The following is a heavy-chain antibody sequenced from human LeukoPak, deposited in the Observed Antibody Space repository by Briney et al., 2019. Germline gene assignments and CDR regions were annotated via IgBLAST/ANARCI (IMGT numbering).Heavy chain of an antibody. Sequence: ASVKVSCKASGYTFTSYGISWVRQAPGQGLEWMGWISAYNGNTNYAQKLQGRVTMTTDTSTSTAYMELSSLRSEDTAVYYCARALPRSSSSGFDPWGQGTLVTVSS. CDR2: ISAYNGNT. V-gene: IGHV1-18*01. J-gene: IGHJ5*02. D-gene: IGHD6-13*01. CDR3: ARALPRSSSSGFDP. CDR1: GYTFTSYG.